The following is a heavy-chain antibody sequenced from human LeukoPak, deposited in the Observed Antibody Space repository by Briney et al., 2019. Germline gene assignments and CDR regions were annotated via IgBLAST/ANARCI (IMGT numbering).Heavy chain of an antibody. V-gene: IGHV3-11*06. J-gene: IGHJ4*02. CDR2: ISGSTIYT. D-gene: IGHD6-13*01. CDR3: ARGLPAGYSTPGY. Sequence: GGPLRLSCAASGFTFSDYYINWIRQAPGKGLQWVSYISGSTIYTYYADSVRGRFTISRDNAKNSVYLQMNSLRAEDTAVYYCARGLPAGYSTPGYWGQGILVTVSS. CDR1: GFTFSDYY.